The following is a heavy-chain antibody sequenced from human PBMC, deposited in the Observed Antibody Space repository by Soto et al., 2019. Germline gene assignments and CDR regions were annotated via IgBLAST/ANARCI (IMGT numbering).Heavy chain of an antibody. CDR3: TRDGTYGDYEGYWFDP. Sequence: QVQLLQSGAEMKKPGASVKLSCKASGYTFSDYYMHWVRLAPGQGLEWMGWINPKSGGTKYVQKFQGRITMTRDTSISTVYMELSRLRSDDTAVYYCTRDGTYGDYEGYWFDPWGQGTLVTVSP. CDR1: GYTFSDYY. CDR2: INPKSGGT. V-gene: IGHV1-2*02. J-gene: IGHJ5*02. D-gene: IGHD4-17*01.